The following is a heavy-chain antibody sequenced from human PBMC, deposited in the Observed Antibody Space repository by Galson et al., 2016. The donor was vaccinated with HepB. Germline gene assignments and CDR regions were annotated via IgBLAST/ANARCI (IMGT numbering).Heavy chain of an antibody. D-gene: IGHD2-21*02. Sequence: SLRLSCAVSGFNFRSYWMSWVRQAPGKGLEWVANIKPDGSEKYYVDSVKGRFSISRDNTQKSLYLQMNSLRAEDTAVYYCAKDQVTRHASWEHWGQGTLVSVSS. J-gene: IGHJ1*01. V-gene: IGHV3-7*03. CDR2: IKPDGSEK. CDR1: GFNFRSYW. CDR3: AKDQVTRHASWEH.